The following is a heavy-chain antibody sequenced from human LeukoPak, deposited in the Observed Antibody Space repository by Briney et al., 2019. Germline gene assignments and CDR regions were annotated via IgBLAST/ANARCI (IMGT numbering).Heavy chain of an antibody. J-gene: IGHJ1*01. CDR3: AKGRGAHYYDSSGYGRGYFQH. Sequence: QPGGSLRLSCAASGFSFTNYAMSWVRQAPGKGLEWVSAISGSGGSTYYADSVKGRFTISRDNSKNTLYLQMNSLRAEDTAVYYCAKGRGAHYYDSSGYGRGYFQHWGQGTLVTVSS. CDR1: GFSFTNYA. D-gene: IGHD3-22*01. V-gene: IGHV3-23*01. CDR2: ISGSGGST.